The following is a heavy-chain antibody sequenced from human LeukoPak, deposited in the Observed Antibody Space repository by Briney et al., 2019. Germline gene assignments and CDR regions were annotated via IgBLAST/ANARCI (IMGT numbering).Heavy chain of an antibody. V-gene: IGHV4-4*07. J-gene: IGHJ4*02. CDR1: GGSINNCY. CDR3: ARDNDFFDY. Sequence: SETLSLTCSLSGGSINNCYWSCIRQPAEKGLEWIGRIHSSGSTHYNPSLKSRVTMSLDTSKNQFSLKLTSVTAADTAVYYCARDNDFFDYWGQGTLVTVSS. CDR2: IHSSGST.